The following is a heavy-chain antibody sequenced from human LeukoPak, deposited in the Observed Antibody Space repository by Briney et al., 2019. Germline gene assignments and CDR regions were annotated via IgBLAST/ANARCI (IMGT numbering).Heavy chain of an antibody. Sequence: GGSLRLSCAASGFTFSSYAMNWVRQAPGKGLEWVSAISGGGGSTYYTDSVKGRFTISRDNSKNTLYLQMNSLRAEDTAVYICAKGNWNYGLEGLYYYYYGMDVWGQGTTVTVSS. CDR2: ISGGGGST. CDR1: GFTFSSYA. V-gene: IGHV3-23*01. D-gene: IGHD1-7*01. J-gene: IGHJ6*02. CDR3: AKGNWNYGLEGLYYYYYGMDV.